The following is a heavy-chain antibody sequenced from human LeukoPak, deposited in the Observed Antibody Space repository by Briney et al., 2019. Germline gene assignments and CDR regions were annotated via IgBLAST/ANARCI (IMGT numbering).Heavy chain of an antibody. CDR2: INYSGST. Sequence: SGTLSLTCTVSGGSISDYYWNWIRQPPGKGLEWIGYINYSGSTNYNPSLKSRVSISEDTSKNQFSLKLTSVTAADTAVYYCARDRRHRSSGVGDLAYYFDYWGQGTLVTVSS. V-gene: IGHV4-59*12. CDR3: ARDRRHRSSGVGDLAYYFDY. J-gene: IGHJ4*02. CDR1: GGSISDYY. D-gene: IGHD1-14*01.